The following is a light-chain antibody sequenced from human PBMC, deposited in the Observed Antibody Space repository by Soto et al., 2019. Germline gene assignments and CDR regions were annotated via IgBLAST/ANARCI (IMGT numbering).Light chain of an antibody. CDR1: SSNIGSNT. CDR2: SKN. J-gene: IGLJ2*01. CDR3: AAWDDSLNGLV. Sequence: QSVLTQPPSASGTPGQRVTISCSGSSSNIGSNTVNWYQQLPGTAPKLLIYSKNHRPSGVPDRFSGSKSGTSASLAISGLQSGDEADYYCAAWDDSLNGLVFGGGTKVTVL. V-gene: IGLV1-44*01.